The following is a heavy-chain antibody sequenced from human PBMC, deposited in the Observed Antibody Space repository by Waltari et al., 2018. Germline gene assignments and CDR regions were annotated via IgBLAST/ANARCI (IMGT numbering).Heavy chain of an antibody. J-gene: IGHJ3*02. D-gene: IGHD3-22*01. Sequence: QVQLVQSGAEVKKPGASVKVSCKASGYTFTGYYMHWVRQAPGQGLEWMGWINPNSGGTNYAQKFQGRVTMTRDTSISTAYMELSRLRSDDTAVYCCARDLAYYYDSSGSDAFDIWGQGTMVTVSS. CDR1: GYTFTGYY. CDR2: INPNSGGT. V-gene: IGHV1-2*02. CDR3: ARDLAYYYDSSGSDAFDI.